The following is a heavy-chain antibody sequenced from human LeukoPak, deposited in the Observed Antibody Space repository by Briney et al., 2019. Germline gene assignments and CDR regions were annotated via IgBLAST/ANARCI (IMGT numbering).Heavy chain of an antibody. D-gene: IGHD2-2*01. Sequence: ASVKVSCKASGYTFTNYYINWVRQAPGQGLEWMGVINPSGGSTSYAQKFQGRVTMTRDTSTSTVYMELSSLRSEDTAVYYCATDPSNYAFDPWGQGTLVTVSS. CDR1: GYTFTNYY. V-gene: IGHV1-46*01. CDR3: ATDPSNYAFDP. J-gene: IGHJ5*02. CDR2: INPSGGST.